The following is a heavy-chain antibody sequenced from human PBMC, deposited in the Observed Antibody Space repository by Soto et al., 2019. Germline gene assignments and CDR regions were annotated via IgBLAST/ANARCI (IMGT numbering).Heavy chain of an antibody. D-gene: IGHD2-15*01. Sequence: GGSLRLSCAAPGFTFSSYAMSWVRQAPGKGLEWVSAISGSGGSTYYADSVKGRFTISRDNSKNTLYLQMNSLRAEDTAVYYCAKGYCSGGSCQPDYYYYYYMDVWGKGTTVTVSS. CDR2: ISGSGGST. CDR1: GFTFSSYA. V-gene: IGHV3-23*01. CDR3: AKGYCSGGSCQPDYYYYYYMDV. J-gene: IGHJ6*03.